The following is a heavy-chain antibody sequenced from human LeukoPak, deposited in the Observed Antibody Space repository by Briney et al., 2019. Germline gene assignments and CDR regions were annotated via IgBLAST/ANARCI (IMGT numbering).Heavy chain of an antibody. J-gene: IGHJ4*02. CDR1: GYSISSGYY. CDR2: MYQSRST. D-gene: IGHD3-16*01. Sequence: SSETLSLTCAVSGYSISSGYYWGWIRQPPGQGLQWIASMYQSRSTYYNPSLKSRVTISLDTSKNQFSLKLSSVTAADTAVYYCARHKDRAYFDYWGLGTLVTVSS. V-gene: IGHV4-38-2*01. CDR3: ARHKDRAYFDY.